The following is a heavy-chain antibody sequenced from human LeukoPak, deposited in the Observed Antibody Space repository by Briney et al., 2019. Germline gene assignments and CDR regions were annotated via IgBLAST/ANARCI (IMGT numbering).Heavy chain of an antibody. CDR1: GYTFTSYA. CDR2: ISAYNGNT. CDR3: ARDPLPRIAARPGWFDP. Sequence: ASVKVSCKASGYTFTSYAMNWVRQAPGQGLEWMGWISAYNGNTNYAQKLQGRVTMTTDTSTSTAYMELRSLRSDDTAVYYCARDPLPRIAARPGWFDPWGQGTLVTVSS. D-gene: IGHD6-6*01. V-gene: IGHV1-18*01. J-gene: IGHJ5*02.